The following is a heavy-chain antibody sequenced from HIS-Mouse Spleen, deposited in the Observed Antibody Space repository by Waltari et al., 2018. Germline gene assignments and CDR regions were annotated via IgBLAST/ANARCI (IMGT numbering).Heavy chain of an antibody. D-gene: IGHD6-19*01. CDR3: ARIAEGYTSGWYAFDY. CDR1: GFSLSTSGMC. CDR2: IDWDDDK. Sequence: QVTLRESGPALVKPTQTLTLTCTFSGFSLSTSGMCVSWIRQPPGKALGWLARIDWDDDKYYSTTRKTRLTISRDTSKNQVVLTMTNMDPLDTATYYCARIAEGYTSGWYAFDYWGQGTLVTVSS. J-gene: IGHJ4*02. V-gene: IGHV2-70*15.